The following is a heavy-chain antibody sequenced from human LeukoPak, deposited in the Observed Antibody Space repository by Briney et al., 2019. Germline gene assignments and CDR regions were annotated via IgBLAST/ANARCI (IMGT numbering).Heavy chain of an antibody. V-gene: IGHV4-59*01. D-gene: IGHD4-23*01. CDR1: GGSISSYY. CDR3: ARAVYGGNFLGY. Sequence: PSETLSLTCTVSGGSISSYYWSWIRQPPGKGLEWIGYIYYSGSTNYNPSLKSRVTISVDTSKNQFSLKLSSVTAADTAVYYCARAVYGGNFLGYWGQGTLVTVSS. J-gene: IGHJ4*02. CDR2: IYYSGST.